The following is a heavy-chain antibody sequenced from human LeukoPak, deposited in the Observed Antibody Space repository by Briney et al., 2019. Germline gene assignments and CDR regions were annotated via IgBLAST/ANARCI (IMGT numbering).Heavy chain of an antibody. D-gene: IGHD6-13*01. V-gene: IGHV4-38-2*02. Sequence: SETLSLTCSVSGYSISSGYYWGWIRQPPGKGLEWIGRIYHSGSTHYNPSLKSRVIISVDTSNNQFSLNLSSVTAADTALYYCARVTRSWSPNSWGQGTLVSVSS. CDR3: ARVTRSWSPNS. CDR1: GYSISSGYY. J-gene: IGHJ4*02. CDR2: IYHSGST.